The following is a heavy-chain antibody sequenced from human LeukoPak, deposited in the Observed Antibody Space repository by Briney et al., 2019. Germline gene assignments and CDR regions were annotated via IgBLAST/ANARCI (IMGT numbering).Heavy chain of an antibody. CDR3: ARDQYDTWSRRGNFDS. CDR2: ISYDGSNK. CDR1: GFTFSSYA. Sequence: PGGSLRLSCAASGFTFSSYAMHWVRQAPGKGLEWVAVISYDGSNKYYADSVKGRFTISRDNTKNSLYLQMNSLRAEDTAVLYCARDQYDTWSRRGNFDSWGQGTLVTVSS. D-gene: IGHD3-3*01. V-gene: IGHV3-30*04. J-gene: IGHJ4*02.